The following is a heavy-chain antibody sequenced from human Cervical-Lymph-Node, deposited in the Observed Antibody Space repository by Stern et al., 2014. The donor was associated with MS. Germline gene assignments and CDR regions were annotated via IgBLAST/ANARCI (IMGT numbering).Heavy chain of an antibody. CDR2: IVVGSGNT. D-gene: IGHD4-11*01. Sequence: QLVQSGPEVKKPGTSVKVSCKASGFTFINSAVQWVRQARGQRLEWIGGIVVGSGNTNYAQKLQERVTITRDMSSNTAYLELSNLRSDDAATYYCAADPRPYSYYVGFYYYGVDVWGQGTTVSVSS. CDR1: GFTFINSA. CDR3: AADPRPYSYYVGFYYYGVDV. V-gene: IGHV1-58*01. J-gene: IGHJ6*02.